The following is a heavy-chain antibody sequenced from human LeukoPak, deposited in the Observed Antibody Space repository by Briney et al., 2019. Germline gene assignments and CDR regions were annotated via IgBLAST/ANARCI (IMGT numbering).Heavy chain of an antibody. CDR2: ISYDGSSK. CDR1: GFTFSAYS. V-gene: IGHV3-30-3*01. CDR3: ARDSTVTPRNYYLDY. Sequence: GGSLRLSCAASGFTFSAYSMHWVRQAPGKGLEWVAVISYDGSSKYYADFVKGRFTISRDNSKNTLYLQMNSLRAEDMAVYYCARDSTVTPRNYYLDYWGQGALVTISS. D-gene: IGHD4-17*01. J-gene: IGHJ4*02.